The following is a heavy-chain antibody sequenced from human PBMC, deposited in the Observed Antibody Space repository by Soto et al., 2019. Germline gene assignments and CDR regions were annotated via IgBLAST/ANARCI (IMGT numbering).Heavy chain of an antibody. CDR2: IYWDDDK. D-gene: IGHD1-1*01. Sequence: QITLKESGPTLVTPTQTLTLTCTFSGFSLSARGVGVCWIRQPPGKALEWLALIYWDDDKRYSPSVKSRVTIARDSSKAQVLFILTDMDPVDSATYYCVRNLGNSPPDYWGKGTLVTVSS. V-gene: IGHV2-5*02. J-gene: IGHJ4*02. CDR1: GFSLSARGVG. CDR3: VRNLGNSPPDY.